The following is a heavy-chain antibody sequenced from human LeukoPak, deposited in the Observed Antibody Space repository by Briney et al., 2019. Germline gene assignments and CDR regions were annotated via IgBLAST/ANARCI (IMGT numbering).Heavy chain of an antibody. Sequence: GASVTVSCTASGYTFTSYYMHWVRQAPGQGLEWMGIINPSGGSTNYAQKFQGRVTLTRDMSTSTVYMELSSLRSEDTAVYYCARERIVVVTAIPREFDYWGQGTLVTVSS. CDR1: GYTFTSYY. CDR2: INPSGGST. D-gene: IGHD2-21*02. J-gene: IGHJ4*02. V-gene: IGHV1-46*01. CDR3: ARERIVVVTAIPREFDY.